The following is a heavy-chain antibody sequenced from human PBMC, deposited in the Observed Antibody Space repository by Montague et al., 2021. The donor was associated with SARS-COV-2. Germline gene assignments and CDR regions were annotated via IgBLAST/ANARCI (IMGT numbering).Heavy chain of an antibody. CDR1: GFSLSTSGMC. J-gene: IGHJ4*02. Sequence: PALVNPTQTLTLTCTFSGFSLSTSGMCVSWIRQPPGKALEWLACIDWDDDKYYSTSPKTRLTISKDTSKNQVVLTMTNMDPVDTATYYCAREIAGATVLDYWGQGTLVTVSS. CDR2: IDWDDDK. D-gene: IGHD1-26*01. V-gene: IGHV2-70*11. CDR3: AREIAGATVLDY.